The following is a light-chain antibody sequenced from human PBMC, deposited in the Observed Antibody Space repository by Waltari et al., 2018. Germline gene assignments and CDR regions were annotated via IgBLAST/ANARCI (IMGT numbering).Light chain of an antibody. J-gene: IGKJ4*01. Sequence: EIVMTQSPATLSVSRGETATLSSRARHSISSHLAWYQKKPGQAPRLLIYGASTWATSIPARFGGSGSVTEFTLTISSLQSEDFAGYYCQQYDRWPLTFGGGTKVEIK. CDR2: GAS. CDR3: QQYDRWPLT. V-gene: IGKV3-15*01. CDR1: HSISSH.